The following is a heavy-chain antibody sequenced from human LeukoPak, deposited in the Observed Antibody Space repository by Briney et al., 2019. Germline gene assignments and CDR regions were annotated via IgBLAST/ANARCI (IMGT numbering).Heavy chain of an antibody. J-gene: IGHJ4*02. CDR1: GFTFSSYG. CDR2: ISYDGSNK. CDR3: ARDLGYSGTVTDY. V-gene: IGHV3-30*19. Sequence: QTGGSLRLSCAASGFTFSSYGMHWVRQAPGKGLEWVAVISYDGSNKYYADSVKGRFTISRDNSKNTLYLQMNSLRAEDTAVYYCARDLGYSGTVTDYWGQGTLVTVSS. D-gene: IGHD1-26*01.